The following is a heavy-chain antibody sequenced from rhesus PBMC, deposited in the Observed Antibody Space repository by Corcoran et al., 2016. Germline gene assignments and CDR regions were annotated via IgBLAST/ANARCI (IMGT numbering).Heavy chain of an antibody. J-gene: IGHJ4*01. CDR2: SSGSSGSP. CDR1: GGSISSSNW. D-gene: IGHD5-12*01. CDR3: ARAGTATVSAFSY. Sequence: QVQLQESGPGLVKPSETLSLTCAVSGGSISSSNWWSWIRQPPGKGLGWIGDSSGSSGSPYYNPSLKSRVTISKDTSKNQFSLTLSSVTAADTAVYYCARAGTATVSAFSYWGQGVLVTVSS. V-gene: IGHV4S19*01.